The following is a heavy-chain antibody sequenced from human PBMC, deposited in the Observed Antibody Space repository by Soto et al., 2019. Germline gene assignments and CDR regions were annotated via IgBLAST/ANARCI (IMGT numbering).Heavy chain of an antibody. Sequence: GASVKVSCKASGYTFTSYGINWVRQAPGQGLEWMGWISGYNGNTNYAQKLQGRVTMTTDTSTSTVFMELRSLRSDDTAVYYCARGLSIDYNWFDPWGQGTLVTVSS. D-gene: IGHD3-9*01. CDR2: ISGYNGNT. J-gene: IGHJ5*02. V-gene: IGHV1-18*01. CDR3: ARGLSIDYNWFDP. CDR1: GYTFTSYG.